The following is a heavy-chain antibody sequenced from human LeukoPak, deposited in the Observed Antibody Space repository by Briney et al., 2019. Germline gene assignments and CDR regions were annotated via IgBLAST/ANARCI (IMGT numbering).Heavy chain of an antibody. CDR1: GYSFTSYC. CDR2: IYPGDSGP. D-gene: IGHD1-26*01. V-gene: IGHV5-51*01. CDR3: GMSGDRVPLQDDVFDV. Sequence: GESLKISCKVSGYSFTSYCIGWVRQMPGKGLEWMGIIYPGDSGPTYSPSFQGQVTISVDKSINTAYLQWSSLQASDTAMYYCGMSGDRVPLQDDVFDVWGQGTMVTVST. J-gene: IGHJ3*01.